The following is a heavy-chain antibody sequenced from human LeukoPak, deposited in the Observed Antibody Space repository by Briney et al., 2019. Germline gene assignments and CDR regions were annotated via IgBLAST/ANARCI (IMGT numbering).Heavy chain of an antibody. V-gene: IGHV4-39*07. J-gene: IGHJ4*02. CDR3: ARGVTTHYSLFESDGLFVGPLDS. Sequence: SETLSLTCTVSGGSISSSSYYWGWIRQPPGKGLEWIGSIYYSGSTYYNPSLKSRVTISVDTSKNQFSLILISVTAADTAVYYCARGVTTHYSLFESDGLFVGPLDSWGQGTLVTVSS. D-gene: IGHD4-17*01. CDR2: IYYSGST. CDR1: GGSISSSSYY.